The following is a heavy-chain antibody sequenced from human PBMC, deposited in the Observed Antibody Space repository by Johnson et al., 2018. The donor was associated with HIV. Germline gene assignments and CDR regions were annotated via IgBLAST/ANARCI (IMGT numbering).Heavy chain of an antibody. CDR3: ARVNIAFDI. Sequence: QVQLVESGGGLVQSGGSLRLSCGASGFSVSNNYMNWVRQAPGKGLEWVSYISRGGNTIYYADSVKGRFSISRDNAKNSLYLQMNSLRAEDTAVYYCARVNIAFDIWGQGTMVTVSS. CDR2: ISRGGNTI. D-gene: IGHD2/OR15-2a*01. CDR1: GFSVSNNY. V-gene: IGHV3-11*04. J-gene: IGHJ3*02.